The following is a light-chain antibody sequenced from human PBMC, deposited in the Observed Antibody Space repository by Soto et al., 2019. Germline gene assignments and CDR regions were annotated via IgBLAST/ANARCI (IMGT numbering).Light chain of an antibody. J-gene: IGLJ2*01. CDR2: EGS. CDR3: CSYAGSSTPVV. Sequence: QSVLTQPASVSGSPGQSITISCTGTSSDVGSYNLVSWYQKHPGKAPKLMIYEGSKRTSGVSNRFSGSKSGNTASLTISGLQAEDAADDYCCSYAGSSTPVVFGGGTKLTVL. V-gene: IGLV2-23*01. CDR1: SSDVGSYNL.